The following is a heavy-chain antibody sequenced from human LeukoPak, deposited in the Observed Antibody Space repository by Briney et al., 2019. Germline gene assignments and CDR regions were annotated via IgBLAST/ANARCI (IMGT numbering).Heavy chain of an antibody. Sequence: SQTLSLTCTVSGGSLSSGSYYWRWLRQPAGRGLEWIGRIYTSGSTNYNPSLKSRVTISVDTSKNQFSLKLSSVTAADTAVYYCAREEGCSSTSCYVVWGKGTTVTVSS. CDR1: GGSLSSGSYY. CDR3: AREEGCSSTSCYVV. J-gene: IGHJ6*04. D-gene: IGHD2-2*01. CDR2: IYTSGST. V-gene: IGHV4-61*02.